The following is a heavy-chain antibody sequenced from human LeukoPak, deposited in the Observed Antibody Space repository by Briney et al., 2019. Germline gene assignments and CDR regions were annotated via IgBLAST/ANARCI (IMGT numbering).Heavy chain of an antibody. CDR1: GGSLSSGGYD. J-gene: IGHJ4*02. CDR2: IYYSGST. V-gene: IGHV4-31*03. D-gene: IGHD3-3*01. Sequence: PSETLSLTCTVSGGSLSSGGYDWGWIRQHPGKGLEWIGYIYYSGSTYYNPSLKSRVTISVHTPKNQVPLKLSSVTAADTAVYYCARGSNFWSGYWFDYWGQGTLVTVSS. CDR3: ARGSNFWSGYWFDY.